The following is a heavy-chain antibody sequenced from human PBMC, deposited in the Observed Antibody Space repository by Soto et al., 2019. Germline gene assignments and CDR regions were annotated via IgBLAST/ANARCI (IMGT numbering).Heavy chain of an antibody. V-gene: IGHV4-61*01. J-gene: IGHJ6*02. CDR2: IYYSGST. CDR3: ARSSYGGNWSIFTYYYYYGMDV. CDR1: GGSVSSGSYY. D-gene: IGHD2-15*01. Sequence: QVQLQESGPGLVKPSETLSLTCTVSGGSVSSGSYYWSWIRQPPGKGLEWIGYIYYSGSTNYNPSLQSRVTISVDTSKNQFSLKLSSVTAADTAVYYCARSSYGGNWSIFTYYYYYGMDVWGQGTTVTVSS.